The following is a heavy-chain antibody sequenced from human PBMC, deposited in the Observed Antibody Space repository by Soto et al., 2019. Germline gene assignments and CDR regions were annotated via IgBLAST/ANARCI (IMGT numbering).Heavy chain of an antibody. CDR2: ISGSGGST. J-gene: IGHJ4*02. CDR3: AKAECTSCYFWGYYFDY. V-gene: IGHV3-23*01. D-gene: IGHD2-2*01. CDR1: GFTFSSYA. Sequence: GGSLRLSCAASGFTFSSYAMSWVRQAPGKGLEWVSAISGSGGSTYYEDSVKGRFTISRDNSKNTLYRQMNSLRPEDTAVYYCAKAECTSCYFWGYYFDYWGQGTLVTVSS.